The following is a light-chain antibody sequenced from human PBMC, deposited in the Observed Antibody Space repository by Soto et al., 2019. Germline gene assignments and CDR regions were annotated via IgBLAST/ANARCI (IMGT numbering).Light chain of an antibody. V-gene: IGLV1-44*01. Sequence: QAALPQPPSAFGTPGQSVPISCFGTSSNIESNTVNWYQQLPGTAPKLLIYSNNQRPSGVPDRFSGSKSGTSASLAISGLLFFELYGDYRAPSDIPPLSPYDFLGG. CDR1: SSNIESNT. CDR2: SNN. CDR3: APSDIPPLSPYDF. J-gene: IGLJ7*01.